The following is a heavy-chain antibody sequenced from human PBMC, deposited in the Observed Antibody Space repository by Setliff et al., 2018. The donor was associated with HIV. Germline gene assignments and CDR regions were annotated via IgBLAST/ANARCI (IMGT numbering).Heavy chain of an antibody. Sequence: PSETLSLTCAVYGGSFSGYYWSWIRQPPGKGLEWIGESDHSGSTNYNPSLKSRVTISVDTSKNQFSLNLTSVTAADTAVYYCARGGAFWSGYYGFDYWGQGTLVTVSS. D-gene: IGHD3-3*01. CDR1: GGSFSGYY. CDR3: ARGGAFWSGYYGFDY. V-gene: IGHV4-34*01. J-gene: IGHJ4*02. CDR2: SDHSGST.